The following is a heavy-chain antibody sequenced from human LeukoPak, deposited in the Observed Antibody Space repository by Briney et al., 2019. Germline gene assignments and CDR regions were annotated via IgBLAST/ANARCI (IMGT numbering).Heavy chain of an antibody. Sequence: SGGSLRLSCAASGFTFNNYWMSWVRQAPGKGLEWVANIKQDGSEEYYVDSVKGRFTISRDNSKNTLYLQMNSLRAEDTAVYYCAKDPYSSGWYAGYFQHWGQGTLVTVSS. CDR2: IKQDGSEE. CDR3: AKDPYSSGWYAGYFQH. J-gene: IGHJ1*01. CDR1: GFTFNNYW. D-gene: IGHD6-19*01. V-gene: IGHV3-7*03.